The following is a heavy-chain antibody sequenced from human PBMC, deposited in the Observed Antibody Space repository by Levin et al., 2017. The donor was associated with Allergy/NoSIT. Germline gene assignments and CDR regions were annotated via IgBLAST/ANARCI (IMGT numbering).Heavy chain of an antibody. J-gene: IGHJ4*02. V-gene: IGHV3-9*01. CDR3: AKDITGYSYGAFDY. CDR2: ISWNSGDI. D-gene: IGHD5-18*01. CDR1: GFTFDDYA. Sequence: GGSLRLSCATSGFTFDDYAMHWVRQVPGKGLEWVSGISWNSGDIGYADSVKGRFTISRDNAKRSLYLQMNSLRVEDTALYYCAKDITGYSYGAFDYWGQGTLVTVSS.